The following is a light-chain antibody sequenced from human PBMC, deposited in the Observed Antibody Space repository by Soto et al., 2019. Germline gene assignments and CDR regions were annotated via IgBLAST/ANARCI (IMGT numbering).Light chain of an antibody. CDR3: GSYTTSSNYV. Sequence: LTQPASLSGSPGQSITISCTGTSSDIGAYDYVSWFQQHPGKAPKLMISEVNNRPSGISNRFSGSKSGNTASLTISGLQAEDEADYYCGSYTTSSNYVFGTGTKVTVL. CDR1: SSDIGAYDY. CDR2: EVN. J-gene: IGLJ1*01. V-gene: IGLV2-14*01.